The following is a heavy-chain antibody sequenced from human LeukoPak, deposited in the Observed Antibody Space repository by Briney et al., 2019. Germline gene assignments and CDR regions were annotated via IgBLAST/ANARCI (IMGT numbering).Heavy chain of an antibody. D-gene: IGHD2-2*01. CDR1: GGSISNYY. CDR2: IYYSGST. Sequence: PSETLSLTCTVSGGSISNYYWNWIRQLPGKGLEWIGYIYYSGSTNYNPSLKSRVTISVDTSKNQFPLKLSSMTAADTAVYYCARSDCSTTSCVAYYGMDVWGQGTTVTVSS. CDR3: ARSDCSTTSCVAYYGMDV. J-gene: IGHJ6*02. V-gene: IGHV4-59*08.